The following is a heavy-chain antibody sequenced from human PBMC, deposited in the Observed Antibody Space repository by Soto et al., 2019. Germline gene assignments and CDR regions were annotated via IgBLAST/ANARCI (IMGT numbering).Heavy chain of an antibody. CDR1: GYTFASYY. CDR3: ARRTTVVGMDV. CDR2: INPSGGNT. J-gene: IGHJ6*02. Sequence: ASVKVSCKASGYTFASYYLHWVRQAPGQGLEWMGIINPSGGNTNYAHKFQGRVSMTRDTSTSTVYMELSSLRSEDTAVYYCARRTTVVGMDVWGQGTKVTVYS. V-gene: IGHV1-46*01. D-gene: IGHD4-4*01.